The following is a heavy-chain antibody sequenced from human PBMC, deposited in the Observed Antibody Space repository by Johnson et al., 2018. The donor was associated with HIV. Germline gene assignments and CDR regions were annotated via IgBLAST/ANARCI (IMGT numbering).Heavy chain of an antibody. Sequence: VQLVESGGGLVQPGGSLILSCAASGFSFNNYWMHWVRQAPGKGLVWVSRISSDGSSTYYADSVKGRFTISRDNSKNTLYLQMNSLRAEDTAVYYCARGSGLLLRLGAFDIWGQGTMVTVSS. V-gene: IGHV3-74*02. CDR3: ARGSGLLLRLGAFDI. CDR1: GFSFNNYW. D-gene: IGHD3-22*01. J-gene: IGHJ3*02. CDR2: ISSDGSST.